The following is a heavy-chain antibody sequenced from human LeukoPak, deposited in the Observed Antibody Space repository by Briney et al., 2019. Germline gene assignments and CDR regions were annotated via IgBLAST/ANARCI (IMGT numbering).Heavy chain of an antibody. Sequence: PSETLSLTCTVSGGSISSYYWSWIRQPPGKGLEWIGYIYYSGSTNYNPSLKSRVTISVDTPKNQFSLKLSSVTAADTAVYYCARDRPIAAAVDYYGMDVWGQGTTVTVSS. CDR2: IYYSGST. J-gene: IGHJ6*02. CDR1: GGSISSYY. V-gene: IGHV4-59*01. D-gene: IGHD6-13*01. CDR3: ARDRPIAAAVDYYGMDV.